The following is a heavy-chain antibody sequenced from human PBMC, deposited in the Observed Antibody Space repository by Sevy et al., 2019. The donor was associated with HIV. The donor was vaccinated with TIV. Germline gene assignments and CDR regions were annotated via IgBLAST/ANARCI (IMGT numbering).Heavy chain of an antibody. CDR1: GYTFNSFY. Sequence: ASVKVSCKASGYTFNSFYIHWVRQAPGQGLEWMGWINPYSGGTHYGQKFQGRVTLTRDTSISVAYMDLTSLRSNDTAVYYCVRDRFYGGDSVTFAGDFWGQGTLVTVSS. D-gene: IGHD2-21*02. J-gene: IGHJ4*02. CDR2: INPYSGGT. CDR3: VRDRFYGGDSVTFAGDF. V-gene: IGHV1-2*02.